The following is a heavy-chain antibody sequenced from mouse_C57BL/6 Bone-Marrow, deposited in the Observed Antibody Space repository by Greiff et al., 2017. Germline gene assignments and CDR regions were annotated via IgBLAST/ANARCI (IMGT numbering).Heavy chain of an antibody. Sequence: EVQLQQSGPVLVKPGASVKMSCKASGYTFTDYYMNWVKQSPGKSLEWIGVINPYNGGTSYNQKFKGKATLTVDKSSSTAYMELNSLTSEDSAVYSCAREEGRFDMCYWGQGTTVTFSS. CDR2: INPYNGGT. J-gene: IGHJ4*01. CDR1: GYTFTDYY. CDR3: AREEGRFDMCY. D-gene: IGHD1-1*01. V-gene: IGHV1-19*01.